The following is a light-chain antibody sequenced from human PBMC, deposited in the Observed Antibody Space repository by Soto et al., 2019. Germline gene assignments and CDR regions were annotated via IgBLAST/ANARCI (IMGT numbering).Light chain of an antibody. CDR1: QSISSY. J-gene: IGKJ1*01. Sequence: DIQMTQSPSSLSASVGDRVIITCRASQSISSYLNWYQQKPGKAPKVLIYAASSLQSGVPSRFSGSASGTDFTPTISSLQPEDFATYYCQESYTTPVTFGQGTKVEIK. V-gene: IGKV1-39*01. CDR3: QESYTTPVT. CDR2: AAS.